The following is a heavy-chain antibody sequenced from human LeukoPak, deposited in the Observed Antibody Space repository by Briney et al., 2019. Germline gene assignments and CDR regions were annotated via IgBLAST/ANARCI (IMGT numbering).Heavy chain of an antibody. D-gene: IGHD1-26*01. CDR3: ARDMEPDAFDI. V-gene: IGHV3-48*03. CDR2: ISSSGSSI. Sequence: GGSLRPSCAASGIIFSSYEMNWVRQAPGKGLEWVSYISSSGSSIYYADSVKGRFTISRDNAKNSLYLQMNSLRAEDTAVYYCARDMEPDAFDIWGQGTMVTVSS. J-gene: IGHJ3*02. CDR1: GIIFSSYE.